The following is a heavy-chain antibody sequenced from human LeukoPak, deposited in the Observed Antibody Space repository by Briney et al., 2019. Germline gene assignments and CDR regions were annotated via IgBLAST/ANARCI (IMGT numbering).Heavy chain of an antibody. CDR3: ARHRRGSGSNWFDP. CDR1: GGPISRSSYS. CDR2: MYNSGTA. V-gene: IGHV4-39*01. Sequence: SETLSLTCTVSGGPISRSSYSWGWVRQPPGKGLEWTGSMYNSGTAYYNSSLKSRVTISVDTSKNQFSLKLNSVTATDTAVYYCARHRRGSGSNWFDPWGQGTLVTVSS. D-gene: IGHD1-14*01. J-gene: IGHJ5*02.